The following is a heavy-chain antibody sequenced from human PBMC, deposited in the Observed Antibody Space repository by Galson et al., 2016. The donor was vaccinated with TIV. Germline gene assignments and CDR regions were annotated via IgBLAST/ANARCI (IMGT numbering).Heavy chain of an antibody. CDR3: ARERRHCGNECYLYYYYGMDV. Sequence: SLRLSCAASGLTVSDNYMTWVRRAPGEGLEWVSMIYSGGGTSYADSVRGRFTISRDNSKNTVYLQMNRLRPEDTAVYYCARERRHCGNECYLYYYYGMDVWGQGTTVTVSS. J-gene: IGHJ6*02. V-gene: IGHV3-66*02. CDR1: GLTVSDNY. D-gene: IGHD2-21*01. CDR2: IYSGGGT.